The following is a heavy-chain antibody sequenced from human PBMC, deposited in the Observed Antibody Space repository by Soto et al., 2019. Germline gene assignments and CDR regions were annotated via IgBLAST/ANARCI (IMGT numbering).Heavy chain of an antibody. CDR3: ARGEYDFRSGSYYYAMEV. CDR2: IYDTGST. V-gene: IGHV4-61*01. J-gene: IGHJ6*02. CDR1: GGSVSSESHY. Sequence: PSETLSLTCTVSGGSVSSESHYWIWIQQTPGKGREWIGYIYDTGSTNYNPSHKGRVTMSVDTSRDQVSMRLRSVTRADKAVYYCARGEYDFRSGSYYYAMEVWGQGTKVTVSS. D-gene: IGHD3-3*01.